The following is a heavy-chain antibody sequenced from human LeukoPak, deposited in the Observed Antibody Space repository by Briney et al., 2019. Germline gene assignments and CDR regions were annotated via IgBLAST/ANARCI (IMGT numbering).Heavy chain of an antibody. CDR3: ARTSRHYYGSGSNLTPWPAGMDV. J-gene: IGHJ6*02. D-gene: IGHD3-10*01. CDR2: IYYSGST. CDR1: GGYLGGFF. V-gene: IGHV4-59*01. Sequence: SETLSLNCSVSGGYLGGFFWTWIRQPPGKEQEWVGSIYYSGSTTKYNPSLKSRVTISVDTSKSQFFLKLSSATAADTAVYYCARTSRHYYGSGSNLTPWPAGMDVWGQGTTVTVSS.